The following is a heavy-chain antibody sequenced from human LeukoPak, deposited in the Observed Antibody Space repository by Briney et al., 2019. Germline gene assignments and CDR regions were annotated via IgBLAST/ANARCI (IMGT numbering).Heavy chain of an antibody. J-gene: IGHJ4*02. D-gene: IGHD6-19*01. Sequence: ASVKVSCKASGGTFISYAISWVRQAPGQGLEWMGGIIPIFGTANYAQKFQGRVTITADESTSTAYMELSSLRSEDTAVYYCARDLRSSGWTFRDYWGQGTLVTVSS. CDR2: IIPIFGTA. CDR1: GGTFISYA. V-gene: IGHV1-69*13. CDR3: ARDLRSSGWTFRDY.